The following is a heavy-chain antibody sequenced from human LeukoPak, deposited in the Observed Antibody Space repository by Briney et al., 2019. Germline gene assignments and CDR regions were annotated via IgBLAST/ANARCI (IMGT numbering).Heavy chain of an antibody. CDR1: GGTFSSYA. D-gene: IGHD3-22*01. CDR3: ARGRYYYDSSGEPENWFDP. Sequence: SVKVSCKASGGTFSSYAISWVRQAPGQGLEWMGGIIPIFGTANYAQKFQGRVTITADESTSTAYIELSSLRSEDTAVYYCARGRYYYDSSGEPENWFDPWGQGTLVTVSS. CDR2: IIPIFGTA. V-gene: IGHV1-69*13. J-gene: IGHJ5*02.